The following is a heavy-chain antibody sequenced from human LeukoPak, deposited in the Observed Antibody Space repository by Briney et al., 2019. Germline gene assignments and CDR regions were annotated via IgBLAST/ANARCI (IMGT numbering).Heavy chain of an antibody. V-gene: IGHV3-30*04. D-gene: IGHD6-19*01. CDR1: GFTFSSYA. Sequence: GGSLRLSCAASGFTFSSYAMHWARQAPGKGLEWVAVISYDGSNKYYADSVKGRFTTSRDNSKNTLYLQMNSLRAEDTAVYYCARDEGSGWIGYWGQGTLVTVSS. CDR3: ARDEGSGWIGY. CDR2: ISYDGSNK. J-gene: IGHJ4*02.